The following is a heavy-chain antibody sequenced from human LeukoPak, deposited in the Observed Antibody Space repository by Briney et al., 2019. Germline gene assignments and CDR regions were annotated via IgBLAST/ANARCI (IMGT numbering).Heavy chain of an antibody. CDR2: ISGSGGST. V-gene: IGHV3-23*01. J-gene: IGHJ4*02. D-gene: IGHD3-10*01. Sequence: PGGSLRLSCAASGFTFSSYAMSWVGQVPGKGLEWFSPISGSGGSTYYADSVKGRFTISRDNSKNTLYLQMNSLRAEDTAVYYCAKDRSDYGSVFGFDYWGQGTLVTVSS. CDR3: AKDRSDYGSVFGFDY. CDR1: GFTFSSYA.